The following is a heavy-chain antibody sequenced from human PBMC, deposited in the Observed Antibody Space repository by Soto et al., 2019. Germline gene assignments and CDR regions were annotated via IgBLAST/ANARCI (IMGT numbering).Heavy chain of an antibody. CDR3: ARHRRGSSAHDAFDI. CDR2: IDPSDSYT. CDR1: GYSFTSYW. V-gene: IGHV5-10-1*03. D-gene: IGHD2-2*01. J-gene: IGHJ3*02. Sequence: EVQLVQSGAEVKKPGESLRISCKGSGYSFTSYWISWVRQMPGKGLEWMGRIDPSDSYTNYSPSFQGHVTISADKSISTAYLQWSSLKASDTAMYYCARHRRGSSAHDAFDIWGQGTMVTVSS.